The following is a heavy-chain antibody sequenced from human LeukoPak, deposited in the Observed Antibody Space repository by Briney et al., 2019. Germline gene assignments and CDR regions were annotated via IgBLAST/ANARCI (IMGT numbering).Heavy chain of an antibody. J-gene: IGHJ4*02. V-gene: IGHV1-8*01. Sequence: GASVKVSCKASGYSFTSYDINWVRQATGQGLESMGRMNPNGGNTGYAKKFQGRVTMTRNTSISTAYMELGSLTSEDTAVYYCARGGQGQLWPNWGQGTLVTVSS. D-gene: IGHD5-18*01. CDR2: MNPNGGNT. CDR3: ARGGQGQLWPN. CDR1: GYSFTSYD.